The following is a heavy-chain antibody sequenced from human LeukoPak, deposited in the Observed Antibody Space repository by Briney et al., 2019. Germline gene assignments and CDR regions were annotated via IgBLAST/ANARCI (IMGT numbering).Heavy chain of an antibody. CDR3: ARAPVEMGFDY. Sequence: GGSLRRYCSASGFTFSSYWMHWVRQAPGKGLVWVSRINTGGSSSSYADSVKGRFTISRDKAKNSLYLQMNSLRAEDTAVYYCARAPVEMGFDYWGQGTLVTVSS. J-gene: IGHJ4*02. CDR1: GFTFSSYW. V-gene: IGHV3-74*01. D-gene: IGHD5-24*01. CDR2: INTGGSSS.